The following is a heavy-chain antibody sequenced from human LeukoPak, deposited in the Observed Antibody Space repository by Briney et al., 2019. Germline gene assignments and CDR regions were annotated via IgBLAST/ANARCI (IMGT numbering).Heavy chain of an antibody. D-gene: IGHD2-21*02. CDR2: ISSSSSYI. V-gene: IGHV3-21*04. CDR3: ARAYCGGDCYYRYFDY. CDR1: GFTFSSYS. Sequence: GGSLRLSCAASGFTFSSYSMNWVRQAPGKGLEWVSSISSSSSYIYYADSVKGRFTISRDNAKNSLYLQMNSLRAEDTAVYYCARAYCGGDCYYRYFDYWGQGTLVTVSS. J-gene: IGHJ4*02.